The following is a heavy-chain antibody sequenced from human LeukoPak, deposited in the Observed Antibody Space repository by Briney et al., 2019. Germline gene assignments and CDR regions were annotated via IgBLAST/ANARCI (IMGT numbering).Heavy chain of an antibody. CDR2: ISAYNGNT. V-gene: IGHV1-18*01. J-gene: IGHJ6*03. CDR1: CYTFTSYC. D-gene: IGHD1-7*01. CDR3: ARGVGNGTSPFYFGYYMDV. Sequence: EASVKVSCKACCYTFTSYCISWVGQPPGREVEGMGWISAYNGNTNYAQKLQRRVTMTTRTSTRTAYMQLSSMRSEDTAVYHCARGVGNGTSPFYFGYYMDVWGKGTTVTVSS.